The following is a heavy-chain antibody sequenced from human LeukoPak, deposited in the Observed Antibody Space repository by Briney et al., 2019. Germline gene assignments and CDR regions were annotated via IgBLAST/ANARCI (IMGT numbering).Heavy chain of an antibody. CDR2: INPNSGGT. CDR3: ARAAPGRDGGYDFDY. D-gene: IGHD6-13*01. J-gene: IGHJ4*02. CDR1: EYTFTGYY. Sequence: ASVKVSCKASEYTFTGYYMHWVRQAPGQGLEWMGWINPNSGGTNYAQKFQGRVTMTRDTSISTAYMELSRLRSDDTAVYYCARAAPGRDGGYDFDYWGQGTLVTVSS. V-gene: IGHV1-2*02.